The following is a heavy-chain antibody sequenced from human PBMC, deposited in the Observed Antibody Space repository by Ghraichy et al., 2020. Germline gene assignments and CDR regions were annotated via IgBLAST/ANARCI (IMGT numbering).Heavy chain of an antibody. CDR1: GFTFGDYA. CDR3: SRARLRWVGEPNFDN. CDR2: IRSRVYDGTT. D-gene: IGHD3-10*01. V-gene: IGHV3-49*03. Sequence: GGSLRLSCTASGFTFGDYAMTWFRQAPGKALEWVGFIRSRVYDGTTEYAASVKDRFTISRDDSNNIAFLLMNSLKYEDTAVYYCSRARLRWVGEPNFDNWGQGSLVTVSS. J-gene: IGHJ4*02.